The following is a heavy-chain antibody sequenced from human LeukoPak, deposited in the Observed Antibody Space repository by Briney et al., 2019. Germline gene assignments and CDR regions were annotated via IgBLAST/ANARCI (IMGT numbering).Heavy chain of an antibody. CDR1: GFTFSSYA. J-gene: IGHJ4*02. CDR2: ISGSGGST. V-gene: IGHV3-23*01. CDR3: AKDGGYYYDSSGYYPFDY. D-gene: IGHD3-22*01. Sequence: GGSLRLSCAASGFTFSSYAMSWVRQAPGKGLEWVSAISGSGGSTYYADSVKGRFTISGDNSKNTLYLQMNSLRAEDTAVYYCAKDGGYYYDSSGYYPFDYWGQGTLVTVSS.